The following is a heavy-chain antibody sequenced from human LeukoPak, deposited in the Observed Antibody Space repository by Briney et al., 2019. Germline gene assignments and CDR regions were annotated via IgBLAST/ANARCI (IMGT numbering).Heavy chain of an antibody. CDR3: ARDPYNGNYGDSYYYYMDV. CDR1: GYTFSSYI. CDR2: ITSSSSYT. V-gene: IGHV3-21*01. Sequence: GGSLRLSCSVSGYTFSSYIMHWVRQVPGKGLEWVSSITSSSSYTFYADSVKGRFTISRDNAKNSLYLQMNSLRAEDTAIYYCARDPYNGNYGDSYYYYMDVWGKGTTVTISS. D-gene: IGHD1-26*01. J-gene: IGHJ6*03.